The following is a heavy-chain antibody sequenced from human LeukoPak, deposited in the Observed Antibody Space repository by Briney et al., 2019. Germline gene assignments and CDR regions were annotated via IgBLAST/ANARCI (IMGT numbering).Heavy chain of an antibody. CDR3: AKDEAFAVATIIRSDY. Sequence: PGGSLRLSCAASGFTFSSYGMHWVRQAPAKGLEWVAVISYDASNKYYADSVKGRFTISRDNSRNTLYLQMNSLRAEDTAVYYCAKDEAFAVATIIRSDYWGQGTLVTVSS. J-gene: IGHJ4*02. CDR2: ISYDASNK. V-gene: IGHV3-30*18. CDR1: GFTFSSYG. D-gene: IGHD5-12*01.